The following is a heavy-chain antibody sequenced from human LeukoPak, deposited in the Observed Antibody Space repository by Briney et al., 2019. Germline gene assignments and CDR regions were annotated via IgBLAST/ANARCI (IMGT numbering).Heavy chain of an antibody. CDR3: ARGRGSSGWYNDY. Sequence: PSETLSLTSAVYGGSFSGYYWSWIRQPPGKGLEWIGEINHSGSTNYNPSLKSRVTISVDTSKNQFSLKLSSVTAADTAVYYCARGRGSSGWYNDYWGQGTLVTVSS. D-gene: IGHD6-19*01. J-gene: IGHJ4*02. CDR1: GGSFSGYY. CDR2: INHSGST. V-gene: IGHV4-34*01.